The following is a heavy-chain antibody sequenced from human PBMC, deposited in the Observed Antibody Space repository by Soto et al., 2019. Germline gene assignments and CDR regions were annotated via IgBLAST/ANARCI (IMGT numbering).Heavy chain of an antibody. CDR2: IYYSGST. CDR1: RGSMNNYY. D-gene: IGHD3-16*01. CDR3: AGGPMGYDS. V-gene: IGHV4-59*01. J-gene: IGHJ4*02. Sequence: SETLSLTCTVSRGSMNNYYWSWIRQPPGKGLEWIGYIYYSGSTNYNPSLKSRVTISVDTSKNQFSLKLSSVTAADAAVYYCAGGPMGYDSWGQGTLVTVSS.